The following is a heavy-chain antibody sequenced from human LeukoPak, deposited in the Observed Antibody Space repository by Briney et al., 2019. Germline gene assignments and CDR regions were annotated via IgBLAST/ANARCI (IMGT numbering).Heavy chain of an antibody. V-gene: IGHV5-51*01. CDR1: GYSFTSYW. CDR2: IYPGDSDT. J-gene: IGHJ6*03. D-gene: IGHD2-2*01. CDR3: ARLPGYCSSTSCREYYMDV. Sequence: GESLKISCKGSGYSFTSYWIGWVRQMPGKGLEWMGIIYPGDSDTRYSPSFQGQVTISADKSISTAYLQWSSLKASDTAMYYCARLPGYCSSTSCREYYMDVWGEGTTVTVSS.